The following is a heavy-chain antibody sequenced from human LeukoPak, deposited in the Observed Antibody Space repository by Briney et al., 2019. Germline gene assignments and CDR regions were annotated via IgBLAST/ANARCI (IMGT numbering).Heavy chain of an antibody. D-gene: IGHD6-19*01. CDR3: ARGLLWLGQWSVFDI. V-gene: IGHV3-30*03. CDR1: GFTFSSYG. J-gene: IGHJ3*02. Sequence: GGSLRLSCAASGFTFSSYGMHWVRQAPGKGLEWVAVISYDGSNKYYADSVKGRFTISRDNAKNSLYLQMNSLRAEDTAVYYCARGLLWLGQWSVFDIWGQGTMVTVSS. CDR2: ISYDGSNK.